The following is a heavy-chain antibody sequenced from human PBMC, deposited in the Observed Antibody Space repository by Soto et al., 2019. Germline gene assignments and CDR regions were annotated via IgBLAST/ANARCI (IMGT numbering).Heavy chain of an antibody. Sequence: SGAEVKKPGASVKVSCKASGYTFTSYGITCVRQAPGQGLEWMGWISAHNGNTDYAQKLQGRVIVTRDTSTSTAYMELRSLISDDTAVYYCARGRYGDYWGQGALVTVSS. CDR1: GYTFTSYG. D-gene: IGHD1-1*01. CDR3: ARGRYGDY. J-gene: IGHJ4*02. CDR2: ISAHNGNT. V-gene: IGHV1-18*01.